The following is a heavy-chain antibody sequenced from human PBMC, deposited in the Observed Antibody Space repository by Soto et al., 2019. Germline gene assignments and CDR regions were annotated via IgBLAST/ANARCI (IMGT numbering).Heavy chain of an antibody. D-gene: IGHD5-12*01. J-gene: IGHJ3*02. CDR1: GYSFTSYW. CDR3: ARPKMATIPDAFDI. V-gene: IGHV5-10-1*01. CDR2: IDPSDSYT. Sequence: GESLKISCKGSGYSFTSYWISWVRQMPGKGLEWMGRIDPSDSYTNYSPSFQGHVTISADKSISTAYLQWSSLKASDTAMYYCARPKMATIPDAFDIWGQGIMVTVSS.